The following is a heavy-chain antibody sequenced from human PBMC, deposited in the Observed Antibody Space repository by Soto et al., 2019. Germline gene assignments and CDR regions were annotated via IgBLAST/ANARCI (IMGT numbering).Heavy chain of an antibody. J-gene: IGHJ4*02. CDR3: ARDHSGSYYRYFDY. CDR1: GGSFSGYY. D-gene: IGHD1-26*01. V-gene: IGHV4-34*01. CDR2: INYSGST. Sequence: SETLSLTCAVYGGSFSGYYWSWIRQPPGKGLEWIGEINYSGSTNYNPSLKSRVTISVDTSKNQFSLKLSSVTAADTAVYYCARDHSGSYYRYFDYWGQGTLVTVSS.